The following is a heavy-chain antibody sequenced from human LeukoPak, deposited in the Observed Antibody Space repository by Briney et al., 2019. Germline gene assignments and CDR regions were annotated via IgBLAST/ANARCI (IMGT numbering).Heavy chain of an antibody. V-gene: IGHV1-8*01. Sequence: GASVKVSCKASGYTFTSYDINWVRQAPGQGLEWMGWMNPNSGNTGYAQKFQGRVTMTRNTSISTAYMELSSLRSEDTAVYYCARELERRPSPFDWLSHYYYYGMDVWGQGTTVTVSS. CDR3: ARELERRPSPFDWLSHYYYYGMDV. D-gene: IGHD3-9*01. CDR1: GYTFTSYD. J-gene: IGHJ6*02. CDR2: MNPNSGNT.